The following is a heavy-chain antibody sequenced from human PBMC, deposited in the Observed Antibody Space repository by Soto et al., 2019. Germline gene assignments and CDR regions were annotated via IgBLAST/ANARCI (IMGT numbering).Heavy chain of an antibody. CDR3: AREYPHGSNFFDC. V-gene: IGHV4-31*03. D-gene: IGHD2-2*01. J-gene: IGHJ4*02. CDR2: ISHSGST. Sequence: QVQLQESGPGLVKPSQTLSLSCTVSGGSISSAAYYWSWIRQHPGKGLEWIGYISHSGSTYYTPSLKRRFIISADTSKNPFSLNFTSVTAADPAVFYCAREYPHGSNFFDCWGQGALVTVSS. CDR1: GGSISSAAYY.